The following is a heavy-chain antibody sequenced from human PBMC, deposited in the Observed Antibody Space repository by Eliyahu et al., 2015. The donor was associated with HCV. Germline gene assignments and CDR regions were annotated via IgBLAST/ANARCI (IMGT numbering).Heavy chain of an antibody. CDR2: NNPSGGST. V-gene: IGHV1-46*01. D-gene: IGHD3-3*01. Sequence: QVQLVQSGAEVKKPGASVKVSCKASGYTFTSXXMHWVRXXPGQXXEWMGINNPSGGSTSYAQKFQGRVTMTRDTSTSTVYMELSSLRSEDTAVYYCAREDRKNETDPGTYFWSGYPKYYYYYYGMDVWGQGTTVTVSS. CDR1: GYTFTSXX. J-gene: IGHJ6*02. CDR3: AREDRKNETDPGTYFWSGYPKYYYYYYGMDV.